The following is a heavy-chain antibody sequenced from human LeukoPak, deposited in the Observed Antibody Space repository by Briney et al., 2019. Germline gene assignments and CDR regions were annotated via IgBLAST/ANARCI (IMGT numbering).Heavy chain of an antibody. CDR2: INPNSGGT. D-gene: IGHD4-17*01. CDR1: GYTFTGYY. V-gene: IGHV1-2*02. CDR3: ARDHGDYIQYNWFDP. J-gene: IGHJ5*02. Sequence: ASVKVSCKASGYTFTGYYMHWVRQAPGQGREWMGLINPNSGGTKYAQKFQGRVTMTRDTSISTAYMELSGLRSDDTAVYYCARDHGDYIQYNWFDPWGQGTLVTVSS.